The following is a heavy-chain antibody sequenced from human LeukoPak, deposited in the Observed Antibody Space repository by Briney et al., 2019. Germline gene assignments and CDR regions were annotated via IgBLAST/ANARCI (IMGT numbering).Heavy chain of an antibody. CDR1: EFTLSGYA. Sequence: GGSLRLSCAASEFTLSGYAMSWVRQAPGKGLEWVGFIRSKAYGGTTEYAASVKGRFTISRDDSKSIAYLQMNSLKTEDTAVYYCTRDGSSGHTYAFDIWGQGTMVTVSS. V-gene: IGHV3-49*04. D-gene: IGHD6-19*01. CDR3: TRDGSSGHTYAFDI. CDR2: IRSKAYGGTT. J-gene: IGHJ3*02.